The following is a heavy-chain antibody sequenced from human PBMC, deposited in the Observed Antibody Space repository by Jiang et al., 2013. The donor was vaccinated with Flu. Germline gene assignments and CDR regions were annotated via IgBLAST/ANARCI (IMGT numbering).Heavy chain of an antibody. CDR1: GGSISGSSYY. J-gene: IGHJ4*02. CDR3: ARHHERNHQGFGINWGHGSGSYKFPFDY. Sequence: PSETLSLTCTVSGGSISGSSYYWGWIRQPPGKGLEWIGSIYYSGSTYYNPSLKSRVTISVDTSKNQFSLKLSSVTAADTAVYYCARHHERNHQGFGINWGHGSGSYKFPFDYWGQGTLVTVSS. D-gene: IGHD3-10*01. V-gene: IGHV4-39*01. CDR2: IYYSGST.